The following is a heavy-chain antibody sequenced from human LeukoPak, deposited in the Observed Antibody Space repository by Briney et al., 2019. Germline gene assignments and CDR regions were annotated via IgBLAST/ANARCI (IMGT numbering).Heavy chain of an antibody. D-gene: IGHD3-22*01. CDR3: ARGPRGSSGYYQEYFQH. CDR2: ISYDGSNK. V-gene: IGHV3-30-3*01. Sequence: PGRSLRLSCAASRFSLSSYSMHWVRQAPGEGLEGVAVISYDGSNKYYADPVKGRFTIPRDNSKNTLYLQMNSLSAEDTAVYYCARGPRGSSGYYQEYFQHWGQGTLVTVSS. CDR1: RFSLSSYS. J-gene: IGHJ1*01.